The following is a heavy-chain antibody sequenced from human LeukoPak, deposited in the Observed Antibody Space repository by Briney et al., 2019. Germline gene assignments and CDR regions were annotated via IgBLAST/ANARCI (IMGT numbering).Heavy chain of an antibody. J-gene: IGHJ4*02. D-gene: IGHD6-13*01. CDR2: TYQRSKWSS. CDR1: GDSLSSSGDA. Sequence: SQTLSLTCVISGDSLSSSGDAWNWIRQSPSGRLEWLGRTYQRSKWSSDYALSVRSRITVDPDTSKNQFSLQLYSVTSEDTAVYYCARGRASAFDYWDQGTLVTVSS. V-gene: IGHV6-1*01. CDR3: ARGRASAFDY.